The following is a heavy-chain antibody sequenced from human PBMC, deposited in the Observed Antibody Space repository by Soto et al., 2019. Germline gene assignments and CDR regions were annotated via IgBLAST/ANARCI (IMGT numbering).Heavy chain of an antibody. D-gene: IGHD5-18*01. CDR3: TTSFGYDAFDI. Sequence: PGGSLRLSCAASGFTFSNVWMSWVRQAPGKGLEWVGRIKSKTDGGTTDYAAPVKGRFTISRDDSKNTLYLQMNSLKTEDTAVYYCTTSFGYDAFDIWGQGTMVTVSS. J-gene: IGHJ3*02. V-gene: IGHV3-15*01. CDR1: GFTFSNVW. CDR2: IKSKTDGGTT.